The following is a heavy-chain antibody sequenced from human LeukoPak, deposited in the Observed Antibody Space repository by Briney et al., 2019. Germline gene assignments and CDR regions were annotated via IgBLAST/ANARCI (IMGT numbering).Heavy chain of an antibody. J-gene: IGHJ3*02. CDR2: ISGSGGST. Sequence: GALRLSCAASGFTFSSYAMSWVRQAPRKGLEWVSAISGSGGSTYYADSVKGRFTISRDNSKNTLYLQMNSLRAEDTAVYYCAKAWGYYDSSGPDAFDIWGQGTMVTVSS. CDR1: GFTFSSYA. D-gene: IGHD3-22*01. V-gene: IGHV3-23*01. CDR3: AKAWGYYDSSGPDAFDI.